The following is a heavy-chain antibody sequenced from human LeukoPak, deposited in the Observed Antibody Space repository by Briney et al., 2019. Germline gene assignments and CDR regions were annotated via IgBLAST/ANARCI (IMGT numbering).Heavy chain of an antibody. D-gene: IGHD2-2*01. CDR1: GNYW. CDR3: VSFYETY. J-gene: IGHJ4*02. V-gene: IGHV3-74*01. Sequence: PGGSRRLSCAASGNYWMHWVRQAPGKGLVWVSHINGDGSWTTYADSVKGRFTISKDNAKNTVYLQMNNLRAEDTAVYYCVSFYETYWGRGTLVTVSS. CDR2: INGDGSWT.